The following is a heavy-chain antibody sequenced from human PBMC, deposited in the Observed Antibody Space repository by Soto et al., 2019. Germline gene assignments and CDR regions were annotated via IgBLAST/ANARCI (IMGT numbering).Heavy chain of an antibody. CDR1: GFTFTNYA. V-gene: IGHV3-23*01. J-gene: IGHJ4*02. CDR2: IGGSDGRT. D-gene: IGHD3-16*01. CDR3: ARRGSDYSYFDY. Sequence: EVQLLESGGGLVQPGGSLRLSCAASGFTFTNYAMRWVRQAPGKGLEWISTIGGSDGRTYYADSVKGRFTISKDNSKNTLYLPMNNLRAEDTAIYYCARRGSDYSYFDYWGQGTLVTVSS.